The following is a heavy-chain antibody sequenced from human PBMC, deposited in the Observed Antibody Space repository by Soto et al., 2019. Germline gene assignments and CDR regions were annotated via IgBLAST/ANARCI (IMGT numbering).Heavy chain of an antibody. Sequence: FLRLSCAASGFTCDDYTMYWVRQAPGKGLEWVSLISWDGGSTYYADSVKGRFTISRDNSKNSLYLQMNSLRTEDTALYYCARGGDWSSTSCWNDAFYIWGQGTMVTVSS. CDR1: GFTCDDYT. D-gene: IGHD2-2*01. CDR3: ARGGDWSSTSCWNDAFYI. J-gene: IGHJ3*02. V-gene: IGHV3-43*01. CDR2: ISWDGGST.